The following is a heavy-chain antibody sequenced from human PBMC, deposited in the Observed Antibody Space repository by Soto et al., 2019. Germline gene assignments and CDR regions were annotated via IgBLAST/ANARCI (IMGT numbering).Heavy chain of an antibody. CDR2: ISAYNGNT. J-gene: IGHJ5*02. D-gene: IGHD3-10*01. V-gene: IGHV1-18*01. Sequence: ASVNVSCKASGYTFTIYGISWVRQAPRQGLEWMGWISAYNGNTKYAQKLQGRVTMTTDTSTSTAYMELRSLRSDDTAVYYCARGVGSGSYYNQYNWFDPWGQGTLVTVS. CDR3: ARGVGSGSYYNQYNWFDP. CDR1: GYTFTIYG.